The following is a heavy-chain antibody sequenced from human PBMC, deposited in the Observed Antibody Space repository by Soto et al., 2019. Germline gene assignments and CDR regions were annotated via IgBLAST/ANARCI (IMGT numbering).Heavy chain of an antibody. CDR1: GFTFDSHT. CDR3: ARTYSSSWTYLDY. V-gene: IGHV3-30*04. D-gene: IGHD6-13*01. Sequence: QVQLVESGGGVFRPGGSLRLSCAASGFTFDSHTLHWVRQSPAKGLEWLALISYDGSLKSTADSVKGRFTISRDNGRNTLFLEMTSLKSEDTAVYFCARTYSSSWTYLDYWGQGTMVTVTS. CDR2: ISYDGSLK. J-gene: IGHJ4*02.